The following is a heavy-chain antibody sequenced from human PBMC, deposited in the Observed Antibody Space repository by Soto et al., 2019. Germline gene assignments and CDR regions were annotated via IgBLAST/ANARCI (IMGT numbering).Heavy chain of an antibody. Sequence: SETMSLTCTVSGGSISSYYWSWVRQPPWKGLEWIGYIYYSGSTNYNPSLKSRVTISVDTSKNQFSLKLSSVTAADTAVYYCARDHRFLEWTWFDPWGQGTPVTVSS. J-gene: IGHJ5*02. CDR2: IYYSGST. CDR3: ARDHRFLEWTWFDP. CDR1: GGSISSYY. D-gene: IGHD3-3*01. V-gene: IGHV4-59*01.